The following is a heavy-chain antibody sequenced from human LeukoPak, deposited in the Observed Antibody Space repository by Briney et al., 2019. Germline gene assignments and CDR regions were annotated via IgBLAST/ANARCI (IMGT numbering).Heavy chain of an antibody. J-gene: IGHJ6*03. V-gene: IGHV4-39*01. D-gene: IGHD6-13*01. CDR1: GGSISSYSYY. CDR3: ARADYSSTWSHDYYYMDV. Sequence: SETLSLTCTVSGGSISSYSYYWGWIRQPPGKGLEWIGSMYYSGSTYYNPSLKSRVTISVGTSKNQFSLRLSSVTAADTAVYYCARADYSSTWSHDYYYMDVWGKGTTVTVSS. CDR2: MYYSGST.